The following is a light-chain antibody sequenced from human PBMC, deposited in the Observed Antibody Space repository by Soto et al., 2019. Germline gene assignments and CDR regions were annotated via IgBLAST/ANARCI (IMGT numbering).Light chain of an antibody. Sequence: QSALTQPPSASGSPGQSVTISCTGTSSDVGGYNYVSWYQQHPGKAPKLMIYEVSQRPSGVPDRFSGSKSGNTASLTVSGLQAEDEADYYCSSYAGSNKPLVFGTGTKVTVL. CDR1: SSDVGGYNY. CDR3: SSYAGSNKPLV. CDR2: EVS. V-gene: IGLV2-8*01. J-gene: IGLJ1*01.